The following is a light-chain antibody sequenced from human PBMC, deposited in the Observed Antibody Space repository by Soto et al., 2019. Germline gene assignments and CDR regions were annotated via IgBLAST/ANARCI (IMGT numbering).Light chain of an antibody. J-gene: IGKJ3*01. V-gene: IGKV3-20*01. Sequence: EIVLTQSPGTLSLSPGERATLSCRASQSVSSSYLAWYQQKPGQAPRLLIYGASSRATGIPDRFSGSGSGTDFTLTISRLEPEDFAVYYCQQYGRSPPTFGPGTTVDIK. CDR2: GAS. CDR1: QSVSSSY. CDR3: QQYGRSPPT.